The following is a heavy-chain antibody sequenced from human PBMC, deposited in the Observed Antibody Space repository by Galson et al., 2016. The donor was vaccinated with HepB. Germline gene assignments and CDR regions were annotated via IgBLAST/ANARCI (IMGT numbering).Heavy chain of an antibody. CDR1: GYNLTNYW. D-gene: IGHD2-21*02. J-gene: IGHJ5*02. Sequence: QSGAEVKKPGESLKISCKGSGYNLTNYWIGWVRQMPGKGLEWMGIIYAGDSDIRYSPSFQGQVTISADKSISTAYLQWSSLKVSDTALYYGARQGADCGGDCYPNWFDPWGQGTLVTVSS. V-gene: IGHV5-51*01. CDR2: IYAGDSDI. CDR3: ARQGADCGGDCYPNWFDP.